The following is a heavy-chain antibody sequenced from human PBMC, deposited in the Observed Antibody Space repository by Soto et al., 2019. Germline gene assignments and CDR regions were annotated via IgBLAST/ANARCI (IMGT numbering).Heavy chain of an antibody. CDR1: GYTFTTSG. J-gene: IGHJ6*01. CDR2: ISTYNGDT. CDR3: ARQGSWPYYYYGLDV. Sequence: QVQLVQSGPEVKKPGASVKVSCEASGYTFTTSGISWVRQAPGQGLEWMGWISTYNGDTNSAQKFQGRVTMTAATSTGTVYMELMSLKSDDTAVYYCARQGSWPYYYYGLDVW. D-gene: IGHD1-26*01. V-gene: IGHV1-18*01.